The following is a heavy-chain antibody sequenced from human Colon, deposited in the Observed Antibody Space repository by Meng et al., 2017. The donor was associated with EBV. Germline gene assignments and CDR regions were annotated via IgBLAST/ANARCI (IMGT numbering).Heavy chain of an antibody. V-gene: IGHV4-4*02. J-gene: IGHJ4*02. Sequence: QVPLQGSGTGLVKPSGTLSLTCAVAAGSISSSHWWTWVRQPPGKGLEWIGEVYHTGSTKYNPSLKSRLTISVDKSKNQFSLNLTSVTAADTAVYYCARVWQSLTAFFDSWGQGTLVTVSS. CDR3: ARVWQSLTAFFDS. D-gene: IGHD2-21*01. CDR1: AGSISSSHW. CDR2: VYHTGST.